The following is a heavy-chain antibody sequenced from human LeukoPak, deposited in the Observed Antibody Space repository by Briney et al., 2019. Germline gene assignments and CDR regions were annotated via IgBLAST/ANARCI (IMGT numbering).Heavy chain of an antibody. D-gene: IGHD5-12*01. CDR3: AREWIDY. J-gene: IGHJ4*02. V-gene: IGHV3-7*01. CDR2: IKQDGSEK. CDR1: GFTLSSYW. Sequence: GGSLRLSCAASGFTLSSYWMSWVRQAPGKGLEGVANIKQDGSEKYYVDSVKGRFTISRDNAKNSLYLQMNSLRAEDTAVYYCAREWIDYWGQGTLVTVSS.